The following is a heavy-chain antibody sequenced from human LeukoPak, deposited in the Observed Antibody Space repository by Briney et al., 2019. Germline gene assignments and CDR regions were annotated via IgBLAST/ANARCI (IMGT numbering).Heavy chain of an antibody. V-gene: IGHV4-61*02. J-gene: IGHJ4*02. D-gene: IGHD3-10*01. CDR1: GGSISSGSYY. CDR3: ASGSYYYGSGSYYTRFDY. Sequence: PSETLSLTCTVSGGSISSGSYYWSWIRQPAGKGLEWIGRIYTSGSTNYNPSLKSRVTIPVDTSKNQFSLKLSSVTAADTAVYYCASGSYYYGSGSYYTRFDYWGQGTLVTVSS. CDR2: IYTSGST.